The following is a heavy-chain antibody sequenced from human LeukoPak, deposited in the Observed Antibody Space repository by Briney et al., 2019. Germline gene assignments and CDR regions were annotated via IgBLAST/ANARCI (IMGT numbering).Heavy chain of an antibody. CDR3: ASLFVAVAGLDY. CDR1: GYTFTGYY. Sequence: ASVKVSCKASGYTFTGYYMRWVRQAPGQGLEWMGWINPNSGGTNYAQKFQGRVTMTRDTSISTAYMELSRLRSDDTAVYYCASLFVAVAGLDYWGQGTLVTVSS. J-gene: IGHJ4*02. CDR2: INPNSGGT. D-gene: IGHD6-19*01. V-gene: IGHV1-2*02.